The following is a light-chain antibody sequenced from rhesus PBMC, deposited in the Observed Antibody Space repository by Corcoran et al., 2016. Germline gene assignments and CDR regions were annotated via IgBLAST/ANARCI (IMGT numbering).Light chain of an antibody. CDR2: AAS. Sequence: DIQMTQSPSSLSASVGDKVTITCRASQGISSWLAWYQQKPGKAPKLLIYAASGLQSGVPSRFRGSGSGTDYTITISSLQPEDFATYYCQQGYNTPWTFGQGTKVEIK. J-gene: IGKJ1*01. CDR1: QGISSW. CDR3: QQGYNTPWT. V-gene: IGKV1-18*01.